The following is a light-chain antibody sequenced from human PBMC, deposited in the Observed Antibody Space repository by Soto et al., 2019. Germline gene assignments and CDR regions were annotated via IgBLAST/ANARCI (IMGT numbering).Light chain of an antibody. CDR1: QSVSSY. V-gene: IGKV3-11*01. CDR3: QQRSNPIT. Sequence: EIVLTQSPATLSLSPGERATLSCRASQSVSSYLAWYQQKPGQAPRLLIYDASNRATGIPARFSGSVSGTDFPLTISSLEPEDFAVYYCQQRSNPITFGQGTRLEIK. J-gene: IGKJ5*01. CDR2: DAS.